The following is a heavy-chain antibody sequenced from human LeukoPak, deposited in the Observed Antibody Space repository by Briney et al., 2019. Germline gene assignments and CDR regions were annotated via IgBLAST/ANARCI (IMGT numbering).Heavy chain of an antibody. J-gene: IGHJ4*02. Sequence: SETLSLTCTVSGDSISSYYWSWIRQPPGKGLEWIGYIYHSGTTNYNPSLKSRVTTSVDTSKNQFSLKLSSVTAADTAVYYCARDVLGVYFDYWGQGTLVTVSS. CDR3: ARDVLGVYFDY. V-gene: IGHV4-59*01. CDR1: GDSISSYY. CDR2: IYHSGTT. D-gene: IGHD3-10*01.